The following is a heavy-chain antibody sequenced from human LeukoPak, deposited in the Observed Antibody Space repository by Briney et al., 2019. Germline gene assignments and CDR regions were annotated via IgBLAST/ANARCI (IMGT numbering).Heavy chain of an antibody. CDR2: IRSKAYGGTT. Sequence: GGSLRLSCTASGFTFGDYAMSWFRQAPGKGLEWVGFIRSKAYGGTTEYAASVKGRFTISRDDSKSIAYLQMNSLKTEDTAVYYCTNHYYDSSGYYYGRFDPWGQGTLVTASS. V-gene: IGHV3-49*03. D-gene: IGHD3-22*01. CDR3: TNHYYDSSGYYYGRFDP. CDR1: GFTFGDYA. J-gene: IGHJ5*02.